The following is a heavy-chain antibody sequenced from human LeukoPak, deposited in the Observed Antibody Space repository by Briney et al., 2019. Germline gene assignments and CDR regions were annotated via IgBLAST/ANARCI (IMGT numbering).Heavy chain of an antibody. CDR2: INWNGGST. D-gene: IGHD3-22*01. J-gene: IGHJ4*02. Sequence: PGGSLRLSCAASGFSFDDYGMTWVRQAPGKGLEWVCGINWNGGSTSYADSVKGRFTISRDNARGSLSLQMNSLRAEDTAFYYCARFSGQYESGSPEYWGQGTLVTVSS. CDR1: GFSFDDYG. CDR3: ARFSGQYESGSPEY. V-gene: IGHV3-20*04.